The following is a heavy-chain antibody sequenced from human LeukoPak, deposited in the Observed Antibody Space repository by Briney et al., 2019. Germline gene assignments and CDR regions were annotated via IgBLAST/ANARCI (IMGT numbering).Heavy chain of an antibody. V-gene: IGHV3-23*01. CDR1: GYTLTELS. J-gene: IGHJ4*02. D-gene: IGHD2-2*01. Sequence: ASVKVSCKVSGYTLTELSMSWVRQAPGKGLEWLSAISGSGGSTYYADSVKGRFTISRDNSKNTLYLQMNSLRAEDTAVYYCAKALPAAIRGFDYWGQGTLVTVSS. CDR3: AKALPAAIRGFDY. CDR2: ISGSGGST.